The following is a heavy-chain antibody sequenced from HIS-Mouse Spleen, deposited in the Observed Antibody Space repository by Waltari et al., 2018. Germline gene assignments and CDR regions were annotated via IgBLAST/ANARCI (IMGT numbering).Heavy chain of an antibody. CDR2: ISYDGSNK. V-gene: IGHV3-30*18. CDR3: AKDRGSQFDY. CDR1: GFTFSRYG. D-gene: IGHD1-26*01. Sequence: QVQLVESGGGVVQPGRSLRLSCAASGFTFSRYGMHWVRQAPGKGLEWVAVISYDGSNKYYADSVKGRFTISRDNSKHTLYLQMNSLRAEDTAVYYCAKDRGSQFDYWGQGTLVTVSS. J-gene: IGHJ4*02.